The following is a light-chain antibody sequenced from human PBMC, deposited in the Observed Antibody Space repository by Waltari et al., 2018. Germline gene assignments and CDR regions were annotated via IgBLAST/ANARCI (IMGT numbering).Light chain of an antibody. Sequence: QSALTQPRSVSGSPGQSVTISCTGTSSDIGGYNAVAWYQKYPGKDPKLWILAVNQRPSVVPYCVSGSNAGNTASLTISGLQAEDEADYYCYSYAGSYTLYVFGTGTEVTVL. V-gene: IGLV2-11*01. CDR3: YSYAGSYTLYV. CDR1: SSDIGGYNA. CDR2: AVN. J-gene: IGLJ1*01.